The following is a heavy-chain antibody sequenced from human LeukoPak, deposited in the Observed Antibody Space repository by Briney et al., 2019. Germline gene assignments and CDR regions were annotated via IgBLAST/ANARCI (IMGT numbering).Heavy chain of an antibody. Sequence: SETLSLTCTVSGGSISSYYWSWIRQPAGKGLEWIGRIYTSGSTNYNPSLKSRVTMSVDTSKNQFSLKLSSVTAADTAVYYCARFGAGGSSRRPTYWFDPWGQGTLVTVSS. D-gene: IGHD3-16*01. CDR3: ARFGAGGSSRRPTYWFDP. V-gene: IGHV4-4*07. CDR1: GGSISSYY. J-gene: IGHJ5*02. CDR2: IYTSGST.